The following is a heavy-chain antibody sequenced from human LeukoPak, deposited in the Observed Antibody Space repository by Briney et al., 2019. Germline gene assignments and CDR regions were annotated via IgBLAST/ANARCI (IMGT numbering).Heavy chain of an antibody. CDR2: IRYDGSNK. CDR1: GFTFSSYG. J-gene: IGHJ4*02. D-gene: IGHD3-3*01. CDR3: AKDGSIFGVVRAEFDY. Sequence: GGSLRLSCAASGFTFSSYGMHWVRQAPGKGLEWVAFIRYDGSNKYYADSVKGRFTISRDNSKNTLYLQMNSLRAEDPAVYYCAKDGSIFGVVRAEFDYWGQGTLVTVSS. V-gene: IGHV3-30*02.